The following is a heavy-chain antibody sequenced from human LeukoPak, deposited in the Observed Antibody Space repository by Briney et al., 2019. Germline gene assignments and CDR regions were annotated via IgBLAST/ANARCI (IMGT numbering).Heavy chain of an antibody. CDR1: GFTFRSYS. J-gene: IGHJ4*02. Sequence: PVGSLRLSCVASGFTFRSYSLNWVRQAPGKGLEWISYISGTSSTIYYTDSVKGRFTISRDNGKNSLYLQMNSLEVEDTAMYYCARDGTGGVNYFGAGSYDSWGQGTLVVVSS. D-gene: IGHD3-10*01. CDR3: ARDGTGGVNYFGAGSYDS. CDR2: ISGTSSTI. V-gene: IGHV3-48*01.